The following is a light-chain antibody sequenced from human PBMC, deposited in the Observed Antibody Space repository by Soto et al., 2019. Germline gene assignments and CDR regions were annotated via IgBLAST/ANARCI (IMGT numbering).Light chain of an antibody. Sequence: EIVLTQSPGTLSLSPGERGTLSCRASQSVSGAYLAWYQQKPGQAPMLLIYGVSSRAAGIPDRFSGGGSGTDFTLTVSRLEPEDFAVYYCQQYGASPYTFGQGTKLEIK. V-gene: IGKV3-20*01. CDR3: QQYGASPYT. J-gene: IGKJ2*01. CDR1: QSVSGAY. CDR2: GVS.